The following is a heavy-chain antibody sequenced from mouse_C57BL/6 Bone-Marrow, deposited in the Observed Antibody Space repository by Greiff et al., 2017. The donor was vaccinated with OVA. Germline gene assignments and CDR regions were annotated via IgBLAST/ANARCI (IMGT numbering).Heavy chain of an antibody. V-gene: IGHV1-26*01. CDR2: INPNNGGT. J-gene: IGHJ2*01. D-gene: IGHD1-1*01. Sequence: EVQLQQSGPELVKPGASVKISCKASGYTFTDYYMNWVKQSHGQSLEWIGDINPNNGGTSYNQKFKGKATLTVDKSSSTAYMELRSLTSEDSAVYYCAREVVATGKCGYWGQGTTLTVSS. CDR1: GYTFTDYY. CDR3: AREVVATGKCGY.